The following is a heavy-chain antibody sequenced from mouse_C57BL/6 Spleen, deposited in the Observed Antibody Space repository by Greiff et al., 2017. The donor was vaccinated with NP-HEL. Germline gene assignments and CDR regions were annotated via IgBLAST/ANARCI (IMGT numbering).Heavy chain of an antibody. CDR1: GYTFTSYW. D-gene: IGHD1-1*01. J-gene: IGHJ1*03. Sequence: QVQLQQPGAELVKPGASVKLSCKASGYTFTSYWMHWVKQRPGQGLEWIGMIHPNSGSTNYNEKFKSKATLTVDKSSSTAYMQLSSLTSEDSAVYDCARGDYYGSSVYWYFDVWGTGTTVTVSS. V-gene: IGHV1-64*01. CDR3: ARGDYYGSSVYWYFDV. CDR2: IHPNSGST.